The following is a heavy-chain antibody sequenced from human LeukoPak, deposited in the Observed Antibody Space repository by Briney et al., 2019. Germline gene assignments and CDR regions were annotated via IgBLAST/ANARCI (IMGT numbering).Heavy chain of an antibody. Sequence: GGSLRLSCAASEFSLSNVWMSWVRQAPGKGLEWVSSIGSSNRYIYYADSVKGRFTISRDNAKNSLYLQMNSLRAEDTAVYYCARDRLVSSPLSTDYWGQGALVTVSS. CDR2: IGSSNRYI. D-gene: IGHD6-13*01. CDR3: ARDRLVSSPLSTDY. V-gene: IGHV3-21*01. J-gene: IGHJ4*02. CDR1: EFSLSNVW.